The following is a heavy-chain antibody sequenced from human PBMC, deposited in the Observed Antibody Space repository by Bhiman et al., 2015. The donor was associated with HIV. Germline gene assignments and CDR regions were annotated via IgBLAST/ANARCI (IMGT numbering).Heavy chain of an antibody. Sequence: VQLVESGGGLVQPGGSLRLSCAASGFTFSSYEMNWVRQAPGKGLEWVSYISSSGSTIYYADSVKGRFTISRDNAKNSLYLQMNSLRAEDTAVYYCAILTMIVVVDDAFDIWGQGTMVTVSS. CDR2: ISSSGSTI. CDR3: AILTMIVVVDDAFDI. CDR1: GFTFSSYE. D-gene: IGHD3-22*01. J-gene: IGHJ3*02. V-gene: IGHV3-48*03.